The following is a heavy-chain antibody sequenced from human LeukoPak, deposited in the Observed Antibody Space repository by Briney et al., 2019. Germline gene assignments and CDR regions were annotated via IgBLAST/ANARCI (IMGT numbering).Heavy chain of an antibody. CDR1: GFSFSSYW. Sequence: GGSLRLSCAASGFSFSSYWLHWVRQAPGAGLVWVSRISSDGSSTIYADSVKGRFTISRDNAKNTLYLQMNSLRTEDTAVYYCAKEPYSSGCFDPWGQGTLVTVSS. V-gene: IGHV3-74*01. J-gene: IGHJ5*02. D-gene: IGHD6-19*01. CDR2: ISSDGSST. CDR3: AKEPYSSGCFDP.